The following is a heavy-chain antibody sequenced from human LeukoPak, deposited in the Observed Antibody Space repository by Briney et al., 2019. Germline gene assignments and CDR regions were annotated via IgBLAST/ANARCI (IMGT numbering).Heavy chain of an antibody. D-gene: IGHD6-19*01. Sequence: PGESLKISCKGSGYSFTSYWIGWVRQAPGKGLEWVANIKPDGYDKYYVDSLKGRFTISRDNAKNSLYLQMDSLTAEDTALYYCARALYNHGWYPDYFDYWGQGTLVTVSS. CDR2: IKPDGYDK. CDR3: ARALYNHGWYPDYFDY. J-gene: IGHJ4*02. CDR1: GYSFTSYW. V-gene: IGHV3-7*01.